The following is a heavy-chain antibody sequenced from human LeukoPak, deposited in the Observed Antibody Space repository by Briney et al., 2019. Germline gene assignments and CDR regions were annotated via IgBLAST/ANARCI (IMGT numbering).Heavy chain of an antibody. D-gene: IGHD6-19*01. V-gene: IGHV3-30*03. Sequence: PGGSLRLSCAASGFTFSSYGMHWVRQAPGKGLEWVAIISYDGSNKYYADSVKGRFTISRDNAKNSLYLQMNSLRAEDTAVYYCAREGIIAVAGAYWYFDLWGRGTLVTVSS. CDR1: GFTFSSYG. CDR2: ISYDGSNK. J-gene: IGHJ2*01. CDR3: AREGIIAVAGAYWYFDL.